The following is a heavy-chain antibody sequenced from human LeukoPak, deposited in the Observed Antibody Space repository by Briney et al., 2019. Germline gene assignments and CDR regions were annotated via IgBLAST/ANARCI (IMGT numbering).Heavy chain of an antibody. V-gene: IGHV3-15*01. CDR2: IKSKTDGGTT. Sequence: PGGSLRHSCAASGFTLSNAWMSWVRQAPGKGLEWVGRIKSKTDGGTTDYAAPVKGRFTISRDDSKNTLYLQMNSLKTEDTAVYYCTTVRDNSHFVYWGQGTLVTVSS. D-gene: IGHD4-23*01. J-gene: IGHJ4*02. CDR1: GFTLSNAW. CDR3: TTVRDNSHFVY.